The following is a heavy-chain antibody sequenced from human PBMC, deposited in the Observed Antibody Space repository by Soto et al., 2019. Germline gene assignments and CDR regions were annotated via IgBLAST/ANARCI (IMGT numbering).Heavy chain of an antibody. J-gene: IGHJ6*02. CDR1: GFTFSSYA. CDR3: ARYIPGVRYYGMDV. Sequence: EVQLLESGGGLVQPGGSLRLSCAASGFTFSSYAMKWVRQAPGKGLEWVSLIGESGTPTYYADSVQGRFTISRDNSGNPLFLEMYSLRAEDTAVYYCARYIPGVRYYGMDVWGQGTTVTVSS. V-gene: IGHV3-23*01. D-gene: IGHD2-2*01. CDR2: IGESGTPT.